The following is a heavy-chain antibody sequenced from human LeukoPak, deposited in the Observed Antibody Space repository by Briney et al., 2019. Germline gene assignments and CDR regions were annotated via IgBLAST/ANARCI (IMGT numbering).Heavy chain of an antibody. CDR3: ARSSRITMVRDRRRGFDP. J-gene: IGHJ5*02. CDR1: GFTFSSYW. D-gene: IGHD3-10*01. V-gene: IGHV3-7*01. Sequence: GGSLRLSCAVSGFTFSSYWMSWVRQAPGKGLEWVANIKQDGSEKYYVDSVKGRFTISRDNAKNSLSLQMNSLRAEDTAVYYCARSSRITMVRDRRRGFDPWGQGTLVTVSS. CDR2: IKQDGSEK.